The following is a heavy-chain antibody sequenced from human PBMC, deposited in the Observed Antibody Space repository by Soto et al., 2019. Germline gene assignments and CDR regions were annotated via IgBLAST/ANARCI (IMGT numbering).Heavy chain of an antibody. Sequence: GASVKVSCKASGYTFTSYDINWVRQAPGQGLECMGWISAYNGNTNYAQKLQGRVTMTTDTSTSTAYMELRSLRSDDTAVYYCARGLCSGGTCTFDYWGQGTLVTVS. V-gene: IGHV1-18*01. CDR3: ARGLCSGGTCTFDY. CDR2: ISAYNGNT. D-gene: IGHD2-15*01. CDR1: GYTFTSYD. J-gene: IGHJ4*02.